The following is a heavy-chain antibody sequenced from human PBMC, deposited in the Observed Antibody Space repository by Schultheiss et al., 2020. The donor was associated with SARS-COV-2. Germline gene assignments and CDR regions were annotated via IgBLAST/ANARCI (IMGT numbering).Heavy chain of an antibody. CDR1: GFTFDDYG. CDR3: ARDTINYGMDV. J-gene: IGHJ6*02. CDR2: ISWDGGRT. V-gene: IGHV3-43D*03. Sequence: GGSLRLSCAASGFTFDDYGMHWVRQPPGKGLEWVSLISWDGGRTYYADSVKGRFTISRDNSKNTLYLQMNSLRAEDTAVYYCARDTINYGMDVWGQGTTVTVSS.